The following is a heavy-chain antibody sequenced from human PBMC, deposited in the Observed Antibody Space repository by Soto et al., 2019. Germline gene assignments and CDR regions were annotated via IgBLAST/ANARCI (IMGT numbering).Heavy chain of an antibody. Sequence: SSVKVSCKASGGTFSSYAISWARQAPGQGLEWMGGIIPIFGTANYAQKFQGRVTITADESTSTAYMELSSLRSEDTAVYYCASRIAARPHYYYGMDVWGQGTTVTVSS. V-gene: IGHV1-69*13. J-gene: IGHJ6*02. D-gene: IGHD6-6*01. CDR1: GGTFSSYA. CDR2: IIPIFGTA. CDR3: ASRIAARPHYYYGMDV.